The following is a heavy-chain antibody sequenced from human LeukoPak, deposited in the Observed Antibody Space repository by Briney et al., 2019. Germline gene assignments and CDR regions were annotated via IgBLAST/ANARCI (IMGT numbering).Heavy chain of an antibody. CDR3: ARDLPSTVSNNWFDP. CDR2: IYYSGST. CDR1: GGSISSSSYY. D-gene: IGHD4-11*01. Sequence: SEALSLTCTVSGGSISSSSYYWGWIRQPPGKGLEWIGSIYYSGSTYYNPSLKSRVTISVDTSKNQFSLKLSSVTAADTAVYYCARDLPSTVSNNWFDPWGQGTLVTVSS. V-gene: IGHV4-39*07. J-gene: IGHJ5*02.